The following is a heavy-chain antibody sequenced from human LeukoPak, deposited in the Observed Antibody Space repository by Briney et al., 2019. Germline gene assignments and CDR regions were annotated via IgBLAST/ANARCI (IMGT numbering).Heavy chain of an antibody. Sequence: PGGSLRLSCAASGFTFSSYWMSWVRQAPGKGLEWVANIKQDGSEKYYVDSVKGRFTISRDNAKNSLYLQMNSLRAEDTAVYYCARDSSGWYPPDDYWGQGTLVTVSS. D-gene: IGHD6-19*01. CDR2: IKQDGSEK. J-gene: IGHJ4*02. V-gene: IGHV3-7*01. CDR1: GFTFSSYW. CDR3: ARDSSGWYPPDDY.